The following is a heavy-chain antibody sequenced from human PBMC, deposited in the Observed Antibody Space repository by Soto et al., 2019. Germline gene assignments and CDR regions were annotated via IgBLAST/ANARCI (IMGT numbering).Heavy chain of an antibody. D-gene: IGHD3-22*01. V-gene: IGHV4-31*03. CDR1: GGSISNDNYY. CDR2: IYYSGST. Sequence: NPSETLSLTCTVSGGSISNDNYYWSWIRQHPGKGLKWIGYIYYSGSTYYNPSLKSRVTISVDTSKNQFSLKLSSVTAADTAVYYCARGTAYYYDSSGYYSLRLDYWSQGTLVTVSS. J-gene: IGHJ4*02. CDR3: ARGTAYYYDSSGYYSLRLDY.